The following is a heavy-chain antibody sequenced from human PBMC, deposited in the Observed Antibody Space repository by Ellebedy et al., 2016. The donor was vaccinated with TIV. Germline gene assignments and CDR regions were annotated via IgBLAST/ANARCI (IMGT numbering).Heavy chain of an antibody. Sequence: GESLKISCAASGFSLSDHYLDWVRQAPGKGLEWVGRARSKADGYITAYDASAKGRFTISRDESKNSVSLQMNGLQAEDTAVYYCARASAGFDPWGQGVLVIVSS. CDR3: ARASAGFDP. V-gene: IGHV3-72*01. CDR1: GFSLSDHY. J-gene: IGHJ5*02. CDR2: ARSKADGYIT. D-gene: IGHD6-19*01.